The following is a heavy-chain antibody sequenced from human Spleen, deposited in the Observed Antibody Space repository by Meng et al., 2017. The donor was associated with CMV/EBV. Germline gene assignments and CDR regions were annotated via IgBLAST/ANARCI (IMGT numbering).Heavy chain of an antibody. CDR2: INTKSGGT. J-gene: IGHJ6*02. Sequence: ASVKVSCKASGYTFTVYYMHWVRQAPGQGLEWMGWINTKSGGTNYAQKFQGRVTLTRDTSITTAYLELSRLRSDDTAVYYCARELYAGGDTSSSLDVWGQGTTVTVSS. CDR1: GYTFTVYY. V-gene: IGHV1-2*02. CDR3: ARELYAGGDTSSSLDV. D-gene: IGHD2-21*02.